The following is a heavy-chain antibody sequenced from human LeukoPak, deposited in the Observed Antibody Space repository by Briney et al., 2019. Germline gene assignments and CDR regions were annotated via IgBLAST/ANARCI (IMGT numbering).Heavy chain of an antibody. D-gene: IGHD2-2*01. CDR1: GYTFTSYD. Sequence: ASAKVSCKASGYTFTSYDINWVRQATGQGLEWMGWMNPNSGNTGYAQKFQGRVTMTRNTSISTAYMELSSLRSEDTAVYYCAMWEEVPAAYDYWGQGTLVTVSS. J-gene: IGHJ4*02. CDR2: MNPNSGNT. V-gene: IGHV1-8*01. CDR3: AMWEEVPAAYDY.